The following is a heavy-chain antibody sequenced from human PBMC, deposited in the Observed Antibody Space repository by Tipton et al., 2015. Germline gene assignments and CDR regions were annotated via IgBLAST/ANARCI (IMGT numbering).Heavy chain of an antibody. V-gene: IGHV3-9*01. CDR3: AKGLGINLVTDWFDP. CDR2: ISWNSANI. CDR1: GFIFGDYG. J-gene: IGHJ5*02. D-gene: IGHD2-21*02. Sequence: SLRLSCAASGFIFGDYGMHWVRQAPGKGLEWVSGISWNSANIGYADSVKGRFTVSRDNAKKSLYLQMNSLRAEDTALYYCAKGLGINLVTDWFDPWGQGTLVTVSS.